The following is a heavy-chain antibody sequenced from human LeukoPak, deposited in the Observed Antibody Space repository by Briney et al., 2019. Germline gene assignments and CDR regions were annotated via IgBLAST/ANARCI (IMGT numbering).Heavy chain of an antibody. Sequence: GESLKISCKGSGYSFTSYWIGWVRQMPGKGLEWMGIIYPGDSNTRYSPSLQGQVTISADKSINTAYLQWSSLKASDTAMYFCARRNGDYYDSSGSIPEYFQHWGQGTLVTVSS. CDR3: ARRNGDYYDSSGSIPEYFQH. V-gene: IGHV5-51*01. D-gene: IGHD3-22*01. J-gene: IGHJ1*01. CDR1: GYSFTSYW. CDR2: IYPGDSNT.